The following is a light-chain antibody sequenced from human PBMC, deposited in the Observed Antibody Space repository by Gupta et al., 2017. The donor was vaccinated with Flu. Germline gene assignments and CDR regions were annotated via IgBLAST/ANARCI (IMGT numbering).Light chain of an antibody. V-gene: IGLV1-44*01. Sequence: SVLSPPPSACGTPGESLNISCSRSRSNIGVNSVNWYQQLPGTSPKLLIFSSKQRPSGAPDQFSASTSGTSAFLAISGLQSEDEAYYYCAAWDDSLNVYVFGTGTKVTVL. CDR2: SSK. CDR3: AAWDDSLNVYV. J-gene: IGLJ1*01. CDR1: RSNIGVNS.